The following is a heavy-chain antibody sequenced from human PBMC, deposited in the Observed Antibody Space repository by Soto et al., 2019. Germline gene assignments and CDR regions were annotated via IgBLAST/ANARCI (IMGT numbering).Heavy chain of an antibody. V-gene: IGHV4-59*01. J-gene: IGHJ4*02. CDR1: GGSISSYY. CDR2: IYYSGST. Sequence: TVSGGSISSYYWSWIRQPPGKGLEWIGYIYYSGSTNYNPSLKSRVTISVDTSKNQFSLKLSSVTAADTAVYYCAREGSYGGNSYFDYWGQGTLVTVSS. CDR3: AREGSYGGNSYFDY. D-gene: IGHD4-17*01.